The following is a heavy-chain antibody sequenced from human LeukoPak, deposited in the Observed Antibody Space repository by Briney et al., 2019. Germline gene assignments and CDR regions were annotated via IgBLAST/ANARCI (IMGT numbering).Heavy chain of an antibody. CDR2: FYHGGST. CDR3: ARVRFDYDSSGYYFDY. J-gene: IGHJ4*02. D-gene: IGHD3-22*01. CDR1: GYSISTGYY. Sequence: SETLSLTCTVSGYSISTGYYWDWIRQPPGKGLEWIGTFYHGGSTYYNPSLKSRVTISVDTSKNQFSLELSSVTAADTAVYYCARVRFDYDSSGYYFDYWGQGTLVTVSS. V-gene: IGHV4-38-2*02.